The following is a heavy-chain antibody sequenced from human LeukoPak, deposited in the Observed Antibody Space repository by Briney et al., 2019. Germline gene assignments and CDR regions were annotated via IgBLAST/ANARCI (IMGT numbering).Heavy chain of an antibody. J-gene: IGHJ3*02. CDR1: GGSFSGYY. Sequence: SETLSLTCAVYGGSFSGYYWSWIRQPPGKGLEWIGEINHSGSTNYNPSLKSRVTISVDTSKNQFSLKLSSVTAADTAVYYCARGRPKYSSSWYYVAFDIWGQGTMVTVSS. CDR2: INHSGST. V-gene: IGHV4-34*01. CDR3: ARGRPKYSSSWYYVAFDI. D-gene: IGHD6-13*01.